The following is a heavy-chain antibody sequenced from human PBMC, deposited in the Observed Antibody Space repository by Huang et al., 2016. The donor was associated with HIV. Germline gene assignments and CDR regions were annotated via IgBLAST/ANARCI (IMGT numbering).Heavy chain of an antibody. CDR3: AKGGLSTVYYYYYHVMDV. J-gene: IGHJ6*02. Sequence: EVQLLESGGGLVQPGGSLRLSCEVSGLTFSNYAMNWVRQAPGKVLEWVSTLSGNGGRTYDADSVKGRFTISRDNSKNTLYVQMNSLRAEDTAVYYCAKGGLSTVYYYYYHVMDVWGQGTTVTVSS. V-gene: IGHV3-23*01. CDR2: LSGNGGRT. CDR1: GLTFSNYA. D-gene: IGHD1-1*01.